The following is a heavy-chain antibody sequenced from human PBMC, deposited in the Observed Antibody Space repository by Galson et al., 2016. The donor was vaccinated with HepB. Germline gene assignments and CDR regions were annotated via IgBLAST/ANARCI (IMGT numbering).Heavy chain of an antibody. J-gene: IGHJ3*02. Sequence: TLSLTCSVSAGSISSGGYYWSWIRQHPGKGLEWIGYINHSGTTYYNPSLSSRAAISVDTSKNQFSLEVSSVTAADTAVYYCARVSGNAFDIGGHGTMVTVSS. CDR1: AGSISSGGYY. V-gene: IGHV4-31*03. CDR3: ARVSGNAFDI. CDR2: INHSGTT.